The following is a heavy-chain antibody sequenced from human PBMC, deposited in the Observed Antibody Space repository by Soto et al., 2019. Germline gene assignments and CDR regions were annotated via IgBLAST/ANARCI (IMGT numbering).Heavy chain of an antibody. V-gene: IGHV3-48*02. Sequence: EVQLVESGGDLVQPGGSLRLSCAASGFTFSSYSMNWVRQAPGKGLEWVSYITSSSSTSDSVKGRFTISRDNAKNSLYLQMNSLRDEDTAVYYCARDLNWGFDYWGQGTLVTVSS. CDR3: ARDLNWGFDY. CDR1: GFTFSSYS. D-gene: IGHD7-27*01. CDR2: ITSSSST. J-gene: IGHJ4*02.